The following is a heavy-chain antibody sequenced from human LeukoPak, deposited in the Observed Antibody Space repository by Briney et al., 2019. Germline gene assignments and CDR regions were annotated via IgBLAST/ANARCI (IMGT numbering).Heavy chain of an antibody. CDR3: ARAPHNYYGSGSFDY. Sequence: PSETLSLTCTVSGGSISSYYWSWIRQPPGKGLEWIGYIYYSGSTNYNPSLKSRATISVDTSKNQFSLKLSSVTAADTAVYYCARAPHNYYGSGSFDYWGQGTLVTVSS. J-gene: IGHJ4*02. D-gene: IGHD3-10*01. CDR2: IYYSGST. CDR1: GGSISSYY. V-gene: IGHV4-59*01.